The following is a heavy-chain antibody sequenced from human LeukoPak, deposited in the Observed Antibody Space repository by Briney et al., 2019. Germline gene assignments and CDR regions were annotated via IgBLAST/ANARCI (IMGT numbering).Heavy chain of an antibody. D-gene: IGHD1-26*01. CDR1: GFSFNTYG. V-gene: IGHV3-74*01. CDR2: INSDGSST. Sequence: GGSLRLSCAASGFSFNTYGMHWVRQAPGKGLVWVSRINSDGSSTSYADSVKGRFTISRDNAKNTLYLQMNSLRAEDTAVYYCARVRSGSSAGNYGMDVWGQGTTVTVSS. CDR3: ARVRSGSSAGNYGMDV. J-gene: IGHJ6*02.